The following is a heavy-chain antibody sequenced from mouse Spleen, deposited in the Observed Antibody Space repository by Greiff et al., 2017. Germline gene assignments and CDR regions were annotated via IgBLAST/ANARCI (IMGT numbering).Heavy chain of an antibody. CDR2: IDPSDSYT. D-gene: IGHD4-1*01. V-gene: IGHV1-69*01. J-gene: IGHJ4*01. CDR3: ARRGGLGGAMDY. Sequence: QVQLQQPGAELVMPGASVKLSCKASGYTFTSYWMHWVKQRPGQGLEWIGEIDPSDSYTNYNEKFKGKATLTADKSSSTAYMQFSSLTSEDSAIYYCARRGGLGGAMDYWGQGTSVTVSS. CDR1: GYTFTSYW.